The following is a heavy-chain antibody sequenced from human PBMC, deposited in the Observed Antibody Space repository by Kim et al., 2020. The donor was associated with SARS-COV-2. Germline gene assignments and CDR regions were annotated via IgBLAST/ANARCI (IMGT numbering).Heavy chain of an antibody. J-gene: IGHJ4*02. CDR1: GYTFTSYY. Sequence: ASVKVSCKASGYTFTSYYMHWVRQAPGQGLEWMGIINPSGGSTSYAQKFQGRVTMTRDTSTSTVYMELSSLRSEDTAVYYCARDGRYCSSISCYTEGVSDYWGQGTLVTVSS. V-gene: IGHV1-46*01. CDR3: ARDGRYCSSISCYTEGVSDY. D-gene: IGHD2-2*02. CDR2: INPSGGST.